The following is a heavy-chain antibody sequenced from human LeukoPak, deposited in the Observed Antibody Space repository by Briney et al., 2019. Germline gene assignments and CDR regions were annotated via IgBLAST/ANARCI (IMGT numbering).Heavy chain of an antibody. Sequence: PGGSLRLSCAASGFTFSSYGMHWVRQAPGKGLEWVAFIRYDGSNKYYADSVKGRFTISRDNSKNTLYLQMNGLRAEDTAVYYCAKVLAAGTFYFDYWGQGTLVTVSS. CDR2: IRYDGSNK. D-gene: IGHD6-13*01. J-gene: IGHJ4*02. CDR1: GFTFSSYG. CDR3: AKVLAAGTFYFDY. V-gene: IGHV3-30*02.